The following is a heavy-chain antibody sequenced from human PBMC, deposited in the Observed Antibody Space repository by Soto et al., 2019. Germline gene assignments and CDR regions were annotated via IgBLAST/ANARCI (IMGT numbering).Heavy chain of an antibody. V-gene: IGHV1-69*01. CDR2: IIPIFGTA. CDR3: ARAGIDYYDSSGYGVLGAFDI. CDR1: GGTFSSYA. J-gene: IGHJ3*02. D-gene: IGHD3-22*01. Sequence: QVQLVQSGAEVKKPGSSVKVSCKASGGTFSSYAISWVRQAPGQGLEWMGGIIPIFGTANYAQKFQGRVTITADESTSTAYMALSSLRSEDTAVYYCARAGIDYYDSSGYGVLGAFDIWGKGTMVTVSS.